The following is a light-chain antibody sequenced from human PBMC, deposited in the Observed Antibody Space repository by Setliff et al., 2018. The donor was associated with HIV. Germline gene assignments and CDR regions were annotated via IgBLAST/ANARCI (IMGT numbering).Light chain of an antibody. CDR3: CSNTGSNTYV. Sequence: QSVLTQPASVSGFPGQSLSISCTGTNSDVGGSRYVSWYQHYPGRAPKLLIFDVSDRPSGISNRFSGSKSGNTASLTISGLQAEDEADYYCCSNTGSNTYVFGTGTKVTVL. V-gene: IGLV2-14*01. CDR2: DVS. J-gene: IGLJ1*01. CDR1: NSDVGGSRY.